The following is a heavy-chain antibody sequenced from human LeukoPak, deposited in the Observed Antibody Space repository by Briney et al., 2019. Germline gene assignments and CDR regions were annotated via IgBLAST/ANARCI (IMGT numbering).Heavy chain of an antibody. CDR3: ARDRLSDYDILTGAAIPFDY. Sequence: ASVTVSCKASGGTFSSYGISWVRQAPGQGLEWMGWINTYNGNSNYAHKVQGRVTMTTDTSTSTAYMELRSLRSDDTAVYYCARDRLSDYDILTGAAIPFDYWGQGTLVTVSS. D-gene: IGHD3-9*01. V-gene: IGHV1-18*01. CDR1: GGTFSSYG. CDR2: INTYNGNS. J-gene: IGHJ4*02.